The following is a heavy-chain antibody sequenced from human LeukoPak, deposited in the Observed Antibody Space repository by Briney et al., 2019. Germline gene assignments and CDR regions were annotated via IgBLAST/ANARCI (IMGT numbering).Heavy chain of an antibody. D-gene: IGHD6-19*01. CDR3: ATKGDSGWFFDY. CDR2: IYSGGGGGST. J-gene: IGHJ4*02. V-gene: IGHV3-53*01. CDR1: GFNVSSSY. Sequence: PGGSLRLSRAASGFNVSSSYMSWVRQAPGEGLEWVSVIYSGGGGGSTYYADSVKGRFTISRDNSKNTLFLQMNSLRAEDTAVYYCATKGDSGWFFDYWGQGTLVTVSS.